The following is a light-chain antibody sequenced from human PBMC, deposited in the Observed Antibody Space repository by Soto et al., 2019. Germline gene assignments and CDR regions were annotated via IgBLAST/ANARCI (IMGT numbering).Light chain of an antibody. CDR2: DAS. CDR1: QDIKNY. CDR3: QQYDNLPWT. V-gene: IGKV1-33*01. Sequence: IQMTQSPSSLSASVGDRVTITCQASQDIKNYLNWYQQKSGKAPKLLIYDASNLETGVPSRFSGSGSGTDFTFTISSLQPEDIATYYCQQYDNLPWTFGQGTKVDIK. J-gene: IGKJ1*01.